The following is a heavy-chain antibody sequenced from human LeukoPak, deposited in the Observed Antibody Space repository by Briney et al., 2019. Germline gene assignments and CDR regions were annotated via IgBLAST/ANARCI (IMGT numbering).Heavy chain of an antibody. J-gene: IGHJ4*02. V-gene: IGHV4-59*01. CDR2: VYYSGST. CDR3: ARSHGSGSYYNLNDY. CDR1: GGSISNYY. Sequence: SETLSLTCTVSGGSISNYYWSWIRQPPGKGLEWIGYVYYSGSTNYNPSLKSRVSISVDTSKNQFSLKLSSVTAADTAVYYCARSHGSGSYYNLNDYWGQGTLVTVSS. D-gene: IGHD3-10*01.